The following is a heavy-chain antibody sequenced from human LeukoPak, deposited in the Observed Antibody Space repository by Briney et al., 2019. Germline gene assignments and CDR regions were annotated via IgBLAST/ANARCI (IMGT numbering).Heavy chain of an antibody. D-gene: IGHD6-19*01. J-gene: IGHJ4*02. Sequence: GGSLRLSCAASGFTFSSYWMTWVRQAPGKGLEWVAYMKEDGSEIYYVDSVKGRFTISRDNAKNSLYLQMNSLRAEDTALYYCAKEGYTGYSSGGFDYWGQGTLVTVSS. CDR1: GFTFSSYW. V-gene: IGHV3-7*03. CDR3: AKEGYTGYSSGGFDY. CDR2: MKEDGSEI.